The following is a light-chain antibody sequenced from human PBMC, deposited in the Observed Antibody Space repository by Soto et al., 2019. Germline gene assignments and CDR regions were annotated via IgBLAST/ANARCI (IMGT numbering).Light chain of an antibody. CDR3: QQCRAWPLT. V-gene: IGKV3-11*01. CDR2: DAS. Sequence: EIVLTQSPATLSLSPGERATLSCRASQSVGSDLVWYQQRPGQAPRLLIFDASTRATGVPARFSGRGSGTDFTLTISSLEPEDVEVYYCQQCRAWPLTFGGGTKVEIK. CDR1: QSVGSD. J-gene: IGKJ4*01.